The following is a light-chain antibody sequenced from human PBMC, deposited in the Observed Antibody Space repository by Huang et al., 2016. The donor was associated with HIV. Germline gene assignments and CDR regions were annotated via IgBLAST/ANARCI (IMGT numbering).Light chain of an antibody. CDR1: QNIDSY. J-gene: IGKJ1*01. V-gene: IGKV1-39*01. Sequence: DIKMTQSPSSLSASVGDRVTITCRASQNIDSYLNWYQQKPGKAPKLRIYGTSTLGSGVPSRFSGSGSGTDFTLTVSRLQPEDFATYYCQQSYSNPRTFGQGTKVGVK. CDR3: QQSYSNPRT. CDR2: GTS.